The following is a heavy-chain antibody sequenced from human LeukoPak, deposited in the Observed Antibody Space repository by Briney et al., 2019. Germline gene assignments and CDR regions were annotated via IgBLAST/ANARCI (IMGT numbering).Heavy chain of an antibody. CDR3: TKDDGLI. CDR2: IRYDGTQQ. V-gene: IGHV3-30*02. CDR1: GFTFSSSG. Sequence: GGSLRLSCRTSGFTFSSSGMHWVRQAPGRGLEWVAFIRYDGTQQYYGDSVKGRFIISRDDSESTLYLQMSSLRPDDTALYYCTKDDGLIRGQGTLVIVSS. J-gene: IGHJ1*01.